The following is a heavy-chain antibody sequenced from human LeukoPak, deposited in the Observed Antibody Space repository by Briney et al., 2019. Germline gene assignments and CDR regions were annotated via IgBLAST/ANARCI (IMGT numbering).Heavy chain of an antibody. D-gene: IGHD5-24*01. J-gene: IGHJ4*02. Sequence: GGSLRLSCAASGFTFSSYSMNWVRQAPGKGLEWVSYISSSSSAIYYADSVKGRFTISRDNAKNSLYLQMNSLRAEDTAMYYCARDADGYEDWGQGTLVIVSS. CDR3: ARDADGYED. CDR1: GFTFSSYS. CDR2: ISSSSSAI. V-gene: IGHV3-48*01.